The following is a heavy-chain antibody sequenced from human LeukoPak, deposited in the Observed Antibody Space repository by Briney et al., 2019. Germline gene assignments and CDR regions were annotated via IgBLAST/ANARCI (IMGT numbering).Heavy chain of an antibody. D-gene: IGHD2-21*02. V-gene: IGHV4-31*03. CDR3: ARVRVVTRRSRVPHFDY. CDR2: IYYSGST. J-gene: IGHJ4*02. Sequence: PSETLSLTCTVSGGSISSGGYYWSWIRQHPGKGLEWIGYIYYSGSTYYNPSLKSRVTISVDTSKNQSSLKLSSVTAADTAVYYCARVRVVTRRSRVPHFDYWGQGTLVTVSS. CDR1: GGSISSGGYY.